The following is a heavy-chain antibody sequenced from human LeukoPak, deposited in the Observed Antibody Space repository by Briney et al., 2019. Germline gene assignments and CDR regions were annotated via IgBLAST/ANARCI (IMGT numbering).Heavy chain of an antibody. CDR2: VYNSGST. J-gene: IGHJ5*02. CDR3: ARRFGGSWFDP. V-gene: IGHV4-39*01. Sequence: SETLSHTCTVSGGSISSSSYYWGWIRQPPGKGLEWIGSVYNSGSTYYNPSLKSRVTISVDTSKSQFSLELSSVTAADTAVYYCARRFGGSWFDPWGQGTLVTVSS. CDR1: GGSISSSSYY. D-gene: IGHD3-16*01.